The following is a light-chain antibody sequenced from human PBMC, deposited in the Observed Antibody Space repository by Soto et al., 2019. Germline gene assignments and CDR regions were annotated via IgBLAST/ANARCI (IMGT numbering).Light chain of an antibody. CDR3: QQYNSYPYT. Sequence: DIQMTQSPSTLTSSVGDRVTITCRASQRISSWLAWYQQKPGTAPKLLISKASGLQSGVPSRFSGLGSGTEFSLIISNLQPNDSATYYCQQYNSYPYTFSQGTNLEIK. CDR2: KAS. J-gene: IGKJ2*01. CDR1: QRISSW. V-gene: IGKV1-5*03.